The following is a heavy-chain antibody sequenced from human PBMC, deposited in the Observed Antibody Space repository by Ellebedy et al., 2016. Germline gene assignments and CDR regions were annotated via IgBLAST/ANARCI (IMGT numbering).Heavy chain of an antibody. J-gene: IGHJ5*02. CDR1: GGTFSSYA. CDR3: ARDQWEYSSSYNNWFNP. CDR2: IIPIFGTA. Sequence: SVKVSXXASGGTFSSYAISWVRQAPGQGLEWMGGIIPIFGTANYAQKFQGRVTITADESTSTAYMELSSLRSEDTAVYYCARDQWEYSSSYNNWFNPWGQGTLVTVSS. V-gene: IGHV1-69*13. D-gene: IGHD6-6*01.